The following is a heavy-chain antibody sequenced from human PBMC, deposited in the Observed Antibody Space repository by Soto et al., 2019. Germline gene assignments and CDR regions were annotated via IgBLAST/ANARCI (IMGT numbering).Heavy chain of an antibody. V-gene: IGHV3-21*02. CDR3: VRDFGWYFRSGYMDV. CDR2: INEDSSYI. D-gene: IGHD3-3*01. CDR1: GFDFSSYS. Sequence: EVQLVESGGGLVKPGGSLRLSCAASGFDFSSYSMNWVRQAPGKGLEWVSSINEDSSYIYYAHSSRSRFTLSRDNAKESLYLQMNSLRADATAVYYCVRDFGWYFRSGYMDVWGDGATVTVSS. J-gene: IGHJ6*03.